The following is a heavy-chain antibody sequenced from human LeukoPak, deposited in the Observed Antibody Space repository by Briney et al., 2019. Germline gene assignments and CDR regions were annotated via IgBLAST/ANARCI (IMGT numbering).Heavy chain of an antibody. CDR3: ARGGSSCYGCHDWFDP. Sequence: PSETLSLTCSVSGGSIRNYYLSWIRQSPGKGLEWIGNVDKRGRTNYNPSFKSRVIVSSDTSRNEFSLKLNSVTAADTAIYYCARGGSSCYGCHDWFDPWGQGTRVTVSS. D-gene: IGHD2-2*01. CDR2: VDKRGRT. CDR1: GGSIRNYY. J-gene: IGHJ5*02. V-gene: IGHV4-59*08.